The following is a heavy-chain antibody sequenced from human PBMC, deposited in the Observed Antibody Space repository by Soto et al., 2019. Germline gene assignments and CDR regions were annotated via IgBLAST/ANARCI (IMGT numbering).Heavy chain of an antibody. V-gene: IGHV3-23*01. CDR3: AKGGRYYDSSGYYWGY. J-gene: IGHJ4*02. D-gene: IGHD3-22*01. Sequence: EVQLLESGGGLVQPGGSLRLSCAASGFTFSSYAMSWVGQAPGKGLEWVSAISGSGGSTYYADSVKGRFTISRDNSKNTLYLQMNSLRAEDTAVYYCAKGGRYYDSSGYYWGYWGQGTLVTVSS. CDR1: GFTFSSYA. CDR2: ISGSGGST.